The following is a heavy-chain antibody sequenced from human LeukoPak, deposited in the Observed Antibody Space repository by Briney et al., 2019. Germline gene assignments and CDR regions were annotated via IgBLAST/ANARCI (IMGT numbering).Heavy chain of an antibody. Sequence: ASVKVSCKASGYIFTSYYMYWVRQAPGQGLEWMGIINPSGGSIRYAQKFQGRVTMTRDTSTSTVYMELSSLRSDDTAVYYCARARTHFDYWGQGTLVTVSS. J-gene: IGHJ4*02. CDR1: GYIFTSYY. CDR3: ARARTHFDY. V-gene: IGHV1-46*01. CDR2: INPSGGSI.